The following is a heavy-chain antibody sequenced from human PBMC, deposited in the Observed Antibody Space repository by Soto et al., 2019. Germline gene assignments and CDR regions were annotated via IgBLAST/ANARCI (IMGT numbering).Heavy chain of an antibody. Sequence: QMQLVQSGPEVKKPGTSVKVSCKASGFTFTSSAVQWVRQARGQRLEWIGWIVVGSGNTNYAQKFQERVTITRDIYTSTAYMERSSLRSEDTAVYYCAAPTFYDFWSGYLPYYYGMAVWGQGTTVTVSS. CDR1: GFTFTSSA. CDR3: AAPTFYDFWSGYLPYYYGMAV. CDR2: IVVGSGNT. D-gene: IGHD3-3*01. J-gene: IGHJ6*02. V-gene: IGHV1-58*01.